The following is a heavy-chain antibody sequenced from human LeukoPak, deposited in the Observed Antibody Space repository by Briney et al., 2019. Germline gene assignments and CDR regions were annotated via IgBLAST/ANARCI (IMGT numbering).Heavy chain of an antibody. D-gene: IGHD3-9*01. Sequence: AGGSLRLSCAASGFTFSSYSMNWVRQAPGKGLEWVSSISSSSSYIYYADSVKGRFTISRDNAKNSLYLQMNSLRAEDTAVYYCARDLSADYDILTGQNWFDPWGQGTLVTVSS. CDR3: ARDLSADYDILTGQNWFDP. CDR2: ISSSSSYI. J-gene: IGHJ5*02. V-gene: IGHV3-21*01. CDR1: GFTFSSYS.